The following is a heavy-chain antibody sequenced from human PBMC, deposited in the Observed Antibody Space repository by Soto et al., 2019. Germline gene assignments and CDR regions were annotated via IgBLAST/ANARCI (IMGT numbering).Heavy chain of an antibody. CDR3: TRVGGYYGDYPNFDY. CDR1: GSSISSYY. Sequence: PSETLSLTCTVSGSSISSYYWSWIRQPRGKGLEWIGSIYYSGSTNYNPSLKGRVIISVDSSKKQLSLRLNSVTAADTAVYYCTRVGGYYGDYPNFDYWGQGALVTVSS. V-gene: IGHV4-59*01. CDR2: IYYSGST. D-gene: IGHD4-17*01. J-gene: IGHJ4*02.